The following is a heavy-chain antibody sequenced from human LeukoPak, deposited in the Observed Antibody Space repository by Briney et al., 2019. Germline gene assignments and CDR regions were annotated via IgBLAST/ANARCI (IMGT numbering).Heavy chain of an antibody. CDR2: IIPIFGTA. V-gene: IGHV1-69*05. D-gene: IGHD2-2*02. Sequence: SVKVSCKASGGTFSSYAISWVRQAPGQGLEWMGGIIPIFGTANYAQKFQGRVTITTDESTSTAYMELSSLRSEDTAVYYCARDSKGYCSSTSCYTLYWGQGTLVTVSS. CDR1: GGTFSSYA. CDR3: ARDSKGYCSSTSCYTLY. J-gene: IGHJ4*02.